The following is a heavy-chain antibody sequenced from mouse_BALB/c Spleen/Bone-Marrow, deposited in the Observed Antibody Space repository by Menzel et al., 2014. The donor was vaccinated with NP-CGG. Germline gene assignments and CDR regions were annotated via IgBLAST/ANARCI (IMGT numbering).Heavy chain of an antibody. V-gene: IGHV2-2*02. CDR2: IWSGGST. J-gene: IGHJ4*01. CDR3: ARNSHYYGYYYAMDY. CDR1: GFSLTSYG. D-gene: IGHD1-2*01. Sequence: VQLVESGPGLVQPSQSLSITCTVSGFSLTSYGVHWVRQSPGKGLEWLGVIWSGGSTDYNAAFISRLSISKDNSKSXVFFKMNSLQANDTAIYYCARNSHYYGYYYAMDYWGQGTSVTVSS.